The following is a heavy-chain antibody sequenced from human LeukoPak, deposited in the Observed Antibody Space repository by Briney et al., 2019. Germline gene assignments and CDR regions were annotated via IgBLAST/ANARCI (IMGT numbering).Heavy chain of an antibody. Sequence: GGSLRLSCAASGVTVSSNYMTWVRQAPGKGLEWVSLLYTDDRPFYADSVKGRFTISRDNSNRTVFLQMNSLRAEDTAVYYCVRYYTRHSWYFDLWGRGTLVTVSS. V-gene: IGHV3-53*01. CDR1: GVTVSSNY. J-gene: IGHJ2*01. D-gene: IGHD3-10*01. CDR2: LYTDDRP. CDR3: VRYYTRHSWYFDL.